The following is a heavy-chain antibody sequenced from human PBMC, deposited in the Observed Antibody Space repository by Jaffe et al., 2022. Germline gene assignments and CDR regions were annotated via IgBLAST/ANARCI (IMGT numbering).Heavy chain of an antibody. D-gene: IGHD6-13*01. CDR2: ISSSSSYI. V-gene: IGHV3-21*01. CDR1: GFTFSSYS. Sequence: EVQLVESGGGLVKPGGSLRLSCAASGFTFSSYSMNWVRQAPGKGLEWVSSISSSSSYIYYADSVKGRFTISRDNAKNSLYLQMNSLRAEDTAVYYCARGPYSSSWYRWFDPWGQGTLVTVSS. J-gene: IGHJ5*02. CDR3: ARGPYSSSWYRWFDP.